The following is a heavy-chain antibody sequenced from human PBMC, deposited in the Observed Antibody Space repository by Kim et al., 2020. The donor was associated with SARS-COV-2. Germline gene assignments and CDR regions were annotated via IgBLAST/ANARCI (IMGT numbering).Heavy chain of an antibody. Sequence: GGSLRLSCAASGFTFSSYGMHWVRQAPGKGLEWVAVISYDGSNKYYADSVKGRFTISRDNSKNTLDLQMNSRRAEDTAVYYCAKDRGIQRWLSYYYGMDGWGQGTTVTVSS. J-gene: IGHJ6*02. CDR3: AKDRGIQRWLSYYYGMDG. V-gene: IGHV3-30*18. D-gene: IGHD5-18*01. CDR2: ISYDGSNK. CDR1: GFTFSSYG.